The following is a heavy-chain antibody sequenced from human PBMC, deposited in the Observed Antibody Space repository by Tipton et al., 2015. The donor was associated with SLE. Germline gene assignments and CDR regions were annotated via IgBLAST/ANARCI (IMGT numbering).Heavy chain of an antibody. Sequence: SLRLSCVASGFQLSTYAMSWVRQAPGKGLEWVSVLYSGGSPFYPDSVKGRFTISRDNSKNTLYLQMNSLRPEDTAVYYCAKDRRAEVSGGYFDYWGQGTLVTVSS. J-gene: IGHJ4*02. CDR3: AKDRRAEVSGGYFDY. CDR1: GFQLSTYA. D-gene: IGHD3-10*01. CDR2: LYSGGSP. V-gene: IGHV3-23*03.